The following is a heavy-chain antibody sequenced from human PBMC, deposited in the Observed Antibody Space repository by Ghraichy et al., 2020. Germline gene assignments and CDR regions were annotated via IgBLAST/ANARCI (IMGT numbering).Heavy chain of an antibody. D-gene: IGHD3-10*01. CDR3: AREGLWFGDSRWFDP. CDR2: IKQDGSEK. J-gene: IGHJ5*02. Sequence: GESLNISCAASGFTFSSYWMSWVRQAPGKGLEWVANIKQDGSEKYYVDSVKGRVTISRDNAKNSLYLQMNSLRAEDTAVYYCAREGLWFGDSRWFDPWGQGTLVTVSS. CDR1: GFTFSSYW. V-gene: IGHV3-7*01.